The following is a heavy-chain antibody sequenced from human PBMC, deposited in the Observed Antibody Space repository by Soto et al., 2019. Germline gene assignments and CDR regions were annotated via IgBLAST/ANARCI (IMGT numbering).Heavy chain of an antibody. Sequence: SETLSLTCAVYGGSFSGYYWSWIRQPPGKGLEWIGEINHSGSTNYNPSLKSRVTISVDTSKNRFSLKLSSVTAADTAVYYCARDGDGRITTNPYYYNGMDVWGPGTTVTASS. V-gene: IGHV4-34*01. D-gene: IGHD3-22*01. CDR3: ARDGDGRITTNPYYYNGMDV. CDR2: INHSGST. CDR1: GGSFSGYY. J-gene: IGHJ6*02.